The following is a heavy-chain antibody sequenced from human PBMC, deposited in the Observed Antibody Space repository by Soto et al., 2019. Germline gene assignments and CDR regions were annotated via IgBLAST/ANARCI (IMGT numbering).Heavy chain of an antibody. CDR3: AKDPSSGFAMENCFGY. J-gene: IGHJ4*02. Sequence: EVQLSGSGGGLVQPGGSLRLSCAASGFTFSSYAMSWVHQAPGKGLEWVSAISGSSTSTYYADSVKGRFTISRDNSKNTLYLQMNSLRAEDTAVYYCAKDPSSGFAMENCFGYWGQGTLVTVSS. V-gene: IGHV3-23*01. CDR1: GFTFSSYA. D-gene: IGHD3-10*01. CDR2: ISGSSTST.